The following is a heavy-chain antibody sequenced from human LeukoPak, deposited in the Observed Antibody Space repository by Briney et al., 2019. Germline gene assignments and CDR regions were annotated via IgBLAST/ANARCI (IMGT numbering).Heavy chain of an antibody. CDR1: GYSFTSFW. J-gene: IGHJ4*02. Sequence: GESLKISCKGSGYSFTSFWIAWVRQMPGKGLEWMGIIYPGDSDTRYSPPFQGQVTISADKSISTAYLQWSSLKASDTAMYYCARVGTQYCSSPSCFPHFDYWGQGTLVTVSS. V-gene: IGHV5-51*01. D-gene: IGHD2-2*01. CDR3: ARVGTQYCSSPSCFPHFDY. CDR2: IYPGDSDT.